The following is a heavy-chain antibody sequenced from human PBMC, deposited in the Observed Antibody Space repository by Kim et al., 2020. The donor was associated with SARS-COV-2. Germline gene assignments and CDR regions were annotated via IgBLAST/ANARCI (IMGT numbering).Heavy chain of an antibody. CDR2: INHSGST. V-gene: IGHV4-34*01. Sequence: SETLSLTCAVYGGSFSGYYWSWIRQPPGKGLEWIGEINHSGSTNYNPSLKSRVTISVDTSKNQFSLKLSSVTAADTAVYYCARGTRIAVAATVWFDPWGQGTLVTVSS. CDR1: GGSFSGYY. D-gene: IGHD6-19*01. J-gene: IGHJ5*02. CDR3: ARGTRIAVAATVWFDP.